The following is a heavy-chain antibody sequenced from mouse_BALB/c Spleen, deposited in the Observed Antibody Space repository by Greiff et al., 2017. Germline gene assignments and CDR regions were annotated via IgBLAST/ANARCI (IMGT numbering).Heavy chain of an antibody. CDR3: ARHEGLRRTYAMDY. Sequence: EVQLQQSGGGLVQPGGSRKLSCAASGFTFSSYTMSWVRQTPEKRLEWVAYISNGGGSTYYPDTVKGRFTISRDNAKNTLYLQMSSLKSEDTAMYYCARHEGLRRTYAMDYWGQGTSVTVSS. CDR1: GFTFSSYT. CDR2: ISNGGGST. V-gene: IGHV5-12-2*01. D-gene: IGHD2-4*01. J-gene: IGHJ4*01.